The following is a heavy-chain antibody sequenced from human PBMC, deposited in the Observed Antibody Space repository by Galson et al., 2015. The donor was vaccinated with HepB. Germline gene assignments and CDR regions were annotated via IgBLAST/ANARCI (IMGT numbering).Heavy chain of an antibody. V-gene: IGHV3-33*07. Sequence: SLRLSCAASGFTFSKYGMYWVRQAPGKGLEWVALMWFDGGAKYYADSVKGRFAISKDDSNNTLHLQMNSLRAEDTALYYCARPAREVYGGSPLECWGQGTLVTVSS. CDR2: MWFDGGAK. CDR1: GFTFSKYG. CDR3: ARPAREVYGGSPLEC. D-gene: IGHD4-23*01. J-gene: IGHJ4*02.